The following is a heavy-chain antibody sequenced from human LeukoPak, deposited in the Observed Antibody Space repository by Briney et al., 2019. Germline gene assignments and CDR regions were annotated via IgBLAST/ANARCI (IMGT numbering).Heavy chain of an antibody. CDR1: GFTFSSYA. Sequence: PGGSLRLSCAASGFTFSSYAMSWVRQAPGKGLEWASAISGSGGSTYYADSVRGRFTISRDNSQNTLYLQMNSLRAEDTAMYYCAKGMRHCDSTSCYSFHPPDYWGQGTLVTVSS. CDR2: ISGSGGST. D-gene: IGHD2-2*02. CDR3: AKGMRHCDSTSCYSFHPPDY. V-gene: IGHV3-23*01. J-gene: IGHJ4*02.